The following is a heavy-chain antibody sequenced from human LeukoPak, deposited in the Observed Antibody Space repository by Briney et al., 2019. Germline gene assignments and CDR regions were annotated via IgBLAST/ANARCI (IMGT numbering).Heavy chain of an antibody. CDR1: GFTFSNYA. J-gene: IGHJ6*02. CDR2: ISYDGSSK. Sequence: GGSLRLSCAASGFTFSNYAMHWVRQAPGKGLEWVALISYDGSSKYYADSVKGRFTFSRDNSKNTLYLQMNSLRPEDTAIYYCARVHSSSWYVYYGMDVWGQGTTVTVSS. V-gene: IGHV3-30-3*01. D-gene: IGHD6-13*01. CDR3: ARVHSSSWYVYYGMDV.